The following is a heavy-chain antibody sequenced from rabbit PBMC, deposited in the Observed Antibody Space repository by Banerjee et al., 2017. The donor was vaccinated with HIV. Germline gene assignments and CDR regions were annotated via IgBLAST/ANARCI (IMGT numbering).Heavy chain of an antibody. CDR3: VRAGVYAGSSSYTGFDFNL. CDR1: GFDFSSYY. D-gene: IGHD8-1*01. J-gene: IGHJ4*01. Sequence: QEQLKETGGGLVQPGGSLTLSCKASGFDFSSYYMNWVRQAPGRGLELIACIYTTSGSTWYASWVNGRFTISRSTSLNTVDLQMTSLTAADTATYFCVRAGVYAGSSSYTGFDFNLWSPGTLVTVS. CDR2: IYTTSGST. V-gene: IGHV1S43*01.